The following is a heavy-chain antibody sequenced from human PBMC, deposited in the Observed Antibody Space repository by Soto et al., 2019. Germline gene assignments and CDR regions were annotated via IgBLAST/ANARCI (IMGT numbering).Heavy chain of an antibody. CDR3: ASSYFTVTTMDY. Sequence: SETLSLTCTVSGGSISSYDWSWIRQPPGKGLEWIGYIYYSGSANYNPSLKSRVTISVDTSKNQFSLKVSSVTAADTAVYYCASSYFTVTTMDYWGQGTLVTVSS. D-gene: IGHD4-17*01. CDR1: GGSISSYD. CDR2: IYYSGSA. V-gene: IGHV4-59*12. J-gene: IGHJ4*02.